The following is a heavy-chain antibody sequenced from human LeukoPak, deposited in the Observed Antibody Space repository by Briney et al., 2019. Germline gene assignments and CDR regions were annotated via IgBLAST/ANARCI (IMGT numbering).Heavy chain of an antibody. D-gene: IGHD1-26*01. CDR2: LWYDGSNK. J-gene: IGHJ4*02. V-gene: IGHV3-33*08. CDR1: GFTFSSYG. Sequence: PGRSLRLSCAASGFTFSSYGMHWVRQAPGKGLEWVAVLWYDGSNKYYADSVKGRFTISRDNSKNTLYLQMNSLRAEDTAVYYCARDSGRSYWVDYWGQGTLVTVSS. CDR3: ARDSGRSYWVDY.